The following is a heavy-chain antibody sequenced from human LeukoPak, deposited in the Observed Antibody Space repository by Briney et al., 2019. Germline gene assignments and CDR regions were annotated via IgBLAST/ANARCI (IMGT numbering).Heavy chain of an antibody. CDR3: ARLVTTKLLSYYMDV. J-gene: IGHJ6*03. CDR1: GFTFSSYS. D-gene: IGHD4-17*01. V-gene: IGHV3-21*01. CDR2: ISSSSSYI. Sequence: PGGSLRLSCAASGFTFSSYSMNWVRQAPGKGLEWVSSISSSSSYIYYADSVKGRFTISRDNAKNSLYLQMNSLRAEDTAVYYCARLVTTKLLSYYMDVWGKGTTVTVSS.